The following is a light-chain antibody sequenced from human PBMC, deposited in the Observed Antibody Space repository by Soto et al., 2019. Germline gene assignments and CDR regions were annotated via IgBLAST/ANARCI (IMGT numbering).Light chain of an antibody. V-gene: IGKV3-15*01. Sequence: ETVMTQSPATLSVSPGERATLSCRASQSVYSSLAWYQQKHGQAPRLLIYGASTRATGIPARFSGSGSGTEFTLTITSLQSEDFAIYYCQRYSDWPPWTFGQGTKVDNK. J-gene: IGKJ1*01. CDR2: GAS. CDR3: QRYSDWPPWT. CDR1: QSVYSS.